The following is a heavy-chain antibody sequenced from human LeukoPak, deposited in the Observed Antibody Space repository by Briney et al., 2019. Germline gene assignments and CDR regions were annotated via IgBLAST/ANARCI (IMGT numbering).Heavy chain of an antibody. CDR1: GYTFTSYG. D-gene: IGHD4-17*01. CDR2: ISAYNGNT. CDR3: ARGGYDYGLAGWFDP. Sequence: ASVKVSCKASGYTFTSYGISWVRQAPGQGLEWMGWISAYNGNTNYAQKLQGRVTMTTDTSPSTAYMELRSLRSDDTAVYYCARGGYDYGLAGWFDPWGQGTLVTVSS. J-gene: IGHJ5*02. V-gene: IGHV1-18*04.